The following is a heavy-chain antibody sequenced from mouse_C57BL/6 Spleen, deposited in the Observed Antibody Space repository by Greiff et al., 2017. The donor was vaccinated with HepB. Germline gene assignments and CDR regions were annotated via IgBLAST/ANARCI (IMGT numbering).Heavy chain of an antibody. CDR3: ARQYDYSNYFDY. J-gene: IGHJ2*01. CDR2: ISSGGSYT. Sequence: EVQLVESGGDLVKPGGSLKLSCAASGFTFSSYGMSWVRQTPDKRLEWVATISSGGSYTYYPDSVKGRFTISRDNAKNTLYLQMSSLKSEDTAMYYCARQYDYSNYFDYWGQGTTLTVSS. D-gene: IGHD2-4*01. V-gene: IGHV5-6*01. CDR1: GFTFSSYG.